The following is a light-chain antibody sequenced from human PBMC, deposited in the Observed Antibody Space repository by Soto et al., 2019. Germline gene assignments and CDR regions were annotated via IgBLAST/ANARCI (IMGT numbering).Light chain of an antibody. J-gene: IGKJ2*01. V-gene: IGKV3-11*01. CDR3: QQRSNSPPT. Sequence: EIVLTQSPATLSLSPGERATLSCRASQSVSSYLAWYQQKPGQAPRLLIYDASNRATGIPARFSGSGSVTDFSLTISRLEPEDVAVYYCQQRSNSPPTFGQGTKLEIK. CDR2: DAS. CDR1: QSVSSY.